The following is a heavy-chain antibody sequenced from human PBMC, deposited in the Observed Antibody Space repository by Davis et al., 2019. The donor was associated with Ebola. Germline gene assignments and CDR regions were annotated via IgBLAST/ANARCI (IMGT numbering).Heavy chain of an antibody. CDR2: VFHTGVT. Sequence: PSETLSLTCSVSGGSIGSYYWTWIRQPPGKGLEWIGYVFHTGVTFYNPDLKSRVSISVDTSKNQFSLKLSSVTAADTAVYYCARLLKSSGYYYLDYWGQGTLVTVSS. D-gene: IGHD3-22*01. CDR3: ARLLKSSGYYYLDY. V-gene: IGHV4-59*01. J-gene: IGHJ4*02. CDR1: GGSIGSYY.